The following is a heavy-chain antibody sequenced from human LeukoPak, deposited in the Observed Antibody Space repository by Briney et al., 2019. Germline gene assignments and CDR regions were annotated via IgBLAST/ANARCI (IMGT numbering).Heavy chain of an antibody. CDR2: IYYSGST. V-gene: IGHV4-59*01. CDR3: ARDRSIAVADDRWYDP. J-gene: IGHJ5*02. D-gene: IGHD6-19*01. CDR1: SGSISSYY. Sequence: PSETLSLTCTVSSGSISSYYWSWIRQPPGRGLEWIGYIYYSGSTNYNPSLKSRVTISVDTSKNQFSLKLTSVTATDTAVYYCARDRSIAVADDRWYDPWGQGTLVTVSS.